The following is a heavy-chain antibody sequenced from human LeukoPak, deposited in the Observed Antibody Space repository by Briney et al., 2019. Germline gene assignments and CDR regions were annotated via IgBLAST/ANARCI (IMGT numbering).Heavy chain of an antibody. V-gene: IGHV4-4*02. CDR1: GGSMSSTKW. CDR3: ATSTVMNHYCFDY. Sequence: SGTLSLTCAVSGGSMSSTKWWSWVRQPPGKGLEWLGEIYHSGSTNYNPSLKSRITISVDKSKNQVSLNLSSVTAADTAVYYCATSTVMNHYCFDYWAQGTLVTVSS. D-gene: IGHD1-14*01. J-gene: IGHJ4*02. CDR2: IYHSGST.